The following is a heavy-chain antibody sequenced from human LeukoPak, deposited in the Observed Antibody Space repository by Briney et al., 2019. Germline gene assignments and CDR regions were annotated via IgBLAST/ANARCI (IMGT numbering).Heavy chain of an antibody. CDR3: AKDYYGSGINYYYGMDV. J-gene: IGHJ6*02. D-gene: IGHD3-10*01. V-gene: IGHV3-30*18. CDR2: ISYDGSNK. CDR1: GFTFSSYG. Sequence: GGSLRLSCAASGFTFSSYGMHWVRQAPGKGLEWVAVISYDGSNKYYADSVKGRFTISRDNSKNTLYLQMSSLRAEDTAVYYCAKDYYGSGINYYYGMDVWGQGTTVTVSS.